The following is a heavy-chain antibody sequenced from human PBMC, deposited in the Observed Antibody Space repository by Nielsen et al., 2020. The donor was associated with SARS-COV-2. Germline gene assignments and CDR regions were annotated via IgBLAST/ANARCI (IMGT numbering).Heavy chain of an antibody. V-gene: IGHV3-21*04. D-gene: IGHD1-26*01. CDR1: GFTFSSYA. J-gene: IGHJ6*02. Sequence: GESLKISCAASGFTFSSYAVNWVRQAPGKALEWVSCISSDGTYISYADSVKGRFTISRDNAKNSLYLQMNSLRAEDTALYYCAKVPGYYDNLDVWGQGTTVTVSS. CDR3: AKVPGYYDNLDV. CDR2: ISSDGTYI.